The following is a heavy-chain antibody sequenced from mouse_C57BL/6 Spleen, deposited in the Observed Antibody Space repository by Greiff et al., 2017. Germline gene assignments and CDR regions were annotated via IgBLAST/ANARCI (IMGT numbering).Heavy chain of an antibody. CDR2: IYPSDSET. Sequence: QVQLKQPGAELVRPGSSVKLSCKASGYTFTSYWMDWVKQRPGQGLEWIGNIYPSDSETHYNQKFKDKATLTVDKSSSTAYMQLSSLTSEDSAVYYCARGLYYGNYDWYFDVWGTGTTVTVSS. CDR3: ARGLYYGNYDWYFDV. J-gene: IGHJ1*03. V-gene: IGHV1-61*01. CDR1: GYTFTSYW. D-gene: IGHD2-1*01.